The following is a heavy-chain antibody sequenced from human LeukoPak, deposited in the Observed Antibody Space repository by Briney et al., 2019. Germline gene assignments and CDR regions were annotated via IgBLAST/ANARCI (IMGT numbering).Heavy chain of an antibody. V-gene: IGHV3-72*01. J-gene: IGHJ3*02. CDR3: VRPSYYDSSGYSLDGFDI. D-gene: IGHD3-22*01. Sequence: GGSLRLSCAASGFTLSDYYMDWVRQAAGKGLEWVGRTRNKANSYTTDYAASVKGRFTISRDDSKKSVFLQMNSLKTEDTAVYYCVRPSYYDSSGYSLDGFDIWGQGTMVTVSS. CDR2: TRNKANSYTT. CDR1: GFTLSDYY.